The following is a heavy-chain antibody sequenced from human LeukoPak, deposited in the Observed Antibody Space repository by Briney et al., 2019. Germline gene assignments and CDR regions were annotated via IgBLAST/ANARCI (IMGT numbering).Heavy chain of an antibody. CDR2: ISSNGGST. V-gene: IGHV3-64*01. Sequence: GGSLRLSCAASGFTFSSYAMHWVRQAPGKGLEYVSGISSNGGSTYYANPVKGRFTISRDNSKNTLYLQMGSLRLEDMAVYYCARGPWIQLWSPIDYWGQGTLVTVSS. J-gene: IGHJ4*02. CDR1: GFTFSSYA. D-gene: IGHD5-18*01. CDR3: ARGPWIQLWSPIDY.